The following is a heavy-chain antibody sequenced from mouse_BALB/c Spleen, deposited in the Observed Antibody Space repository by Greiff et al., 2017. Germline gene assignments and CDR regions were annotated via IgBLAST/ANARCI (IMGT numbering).Heavy chain of an antibody. Sequence: VKLVESGPGLVQPSQSLSITCTVSGFSLTSYGVHWVRQSPGKGLEWLGVIWSGGSTDYNAAFISRLSISKDNSKSQVFFKMNSLQANDTAIYYCARKGYDYRFDYWGQGTTLTVSS. CDR2: IWSGGST. CDR3: ARKGYDYRFDY. V-gene: IGHV2-2*02. CDR1: GFSLTSYG. J-gene: IGHJ2*01. D-gene: IGHD2-4*01.